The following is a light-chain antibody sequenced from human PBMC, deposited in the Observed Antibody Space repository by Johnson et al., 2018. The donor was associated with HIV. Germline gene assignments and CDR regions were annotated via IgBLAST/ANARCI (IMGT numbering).Light chain of an antibody. J-gene: IGLJ1*01. V-gene: IGLV1-51*01. Sequence: QPVLTQPPSVSAAPGQKVTISCSGSSSNIGSNYVSWYQQLPGTAPKLLIYDNNKRPSGIPDRFSGSKSGTSATLGITGLQTGDEADYYCGTWDSSLSAYVFGPGTKVTFL. CDR3: GTWDSSLSAYV. CDR1: SSNIGSNY. CDR2: DNN.